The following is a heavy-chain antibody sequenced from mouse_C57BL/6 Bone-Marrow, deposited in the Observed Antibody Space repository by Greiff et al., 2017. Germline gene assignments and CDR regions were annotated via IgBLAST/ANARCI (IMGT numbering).Heavy chain of an antibody. CDR1: GFSFNTYA. D-gene: IGHD2-1*01. CDR2: IRSKSNNYAT. Sequence: EVKLVESGGGLVQPKGSLKLSCAASGFSFNTYAMNWVRQAPGKGLEWVARIRSKSNNYATYYADSVKDRFTISRDDSESMLYLQMNNLKTEDTAMYYCVRRGYYGNPAWFAYWGQGTLVTVSA. V-gene: IGHV10-1*01. CDR3: VRRGYYGNPAWFAY. J-gene: IGHJ3*01.